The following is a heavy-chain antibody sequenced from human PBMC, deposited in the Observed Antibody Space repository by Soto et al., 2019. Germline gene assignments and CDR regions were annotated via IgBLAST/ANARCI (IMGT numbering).Heavy chain of an antibody. CDR3: ARPRTMVRGVIIKDFDY. CDR2: INHSGST. Sequence: PSETLSLTCAVYGGSFSGYYWSWIRQPPGKGLEWIGEINHSGSTNYNPSIKSRVTISIDTSKNQFSLKLSSVTAADTAVYYCARPRTMVRGVIIKDFDYWGQGTLVTVSS. J-gene: IGHJ4*02. D-gene: IGHD3-10*01. CDR1: GGSFSGYY. V-gene: IGHV4-34*01.